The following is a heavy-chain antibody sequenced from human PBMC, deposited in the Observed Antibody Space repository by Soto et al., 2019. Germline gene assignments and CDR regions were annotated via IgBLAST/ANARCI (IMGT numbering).Heavy chain of an antibody. CDR3: ARGGRPDF. V-gene: IGHV3-11*01. J-gene: IGHJ3*01. CDR2: ISSSGSSV. CDR1: GFTFSDSY. Sequence: TGGSLRLSCAASGFTFSDSYMSWIRQAPGKGLERLSYISSSGSSVYYADSVKGRLTVSRDNARNSLSLHMNSLRADDTAVYYCARGGRPDFWGQGTMVT. D-gene: IGHD1-26*01.